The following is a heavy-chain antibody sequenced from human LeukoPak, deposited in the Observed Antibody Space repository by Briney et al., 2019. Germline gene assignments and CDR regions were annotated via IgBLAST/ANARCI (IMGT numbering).Heavy chain of an antibody. CDR1: GFNLRNYW. J-gene: IGHJ4*02. Sequence: GGSLRLSCAASGFNLRNYWMSWVRQAPGKGPQWMADIKEDGSKKYYVDSVKGRFTISRDYTKNSLYLQMNSLRAEDTAVYYCARGLVVPAAISDSGDPYYFDYWGQGTLVTVSS. D-gene: IGHD2-2*01. V-gene: IGHV3-7*01. CDR2: IKEDGSKK. CDR3: ARGLVVPAAISDSGDPYYFDY.